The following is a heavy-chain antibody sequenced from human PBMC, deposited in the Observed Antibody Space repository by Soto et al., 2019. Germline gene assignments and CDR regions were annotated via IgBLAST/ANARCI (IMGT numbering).Heavy chain of an antibody. D-gene: IGHD2-8*02. CDR3: VREFDGYCGFDY. CDR2: IKLDGREK. CDR1: GLIFRRYW. V-gene: IGHV3-7*01. Sequence: PGGSLRLSCSASGLIFRRYWMAWVRQAPGKGLEWVASIKLDGREKNYLDSVEGRFTISRDDVDNSMSLQMSRLRGEDTAVYFCVREFDGYCGFDYWGLGTPVTVSS. J-gene: IGHJ4*02.